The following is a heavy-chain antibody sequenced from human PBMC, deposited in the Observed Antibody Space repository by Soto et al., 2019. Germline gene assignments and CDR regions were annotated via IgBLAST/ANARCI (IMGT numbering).Heavy chain of an antibody. V-gene: IGHV1-3*01. CDR1: GYTFTSYA. CDR2: INAGNGNT. Sequence: GASVKVSCKASGYTFTSYAMHWVRQAPGQRLEWTGWINAGNGNTKYSQKFQGRVTITRDTSASTAYMELSSLRSEDTAVYYCARVEYIAAAGIEYYFDYWGQGTLVTVSS. D-gene: IGHD6-13*01. CDR3: ARVEYIAAAGIEYYFDY. J-gene: IGHJ4*02.